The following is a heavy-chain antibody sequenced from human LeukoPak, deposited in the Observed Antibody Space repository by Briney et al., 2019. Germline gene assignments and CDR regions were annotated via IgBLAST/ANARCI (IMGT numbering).Heavy chain of an antibody. V-gene: IGHV3-23*01. CDR2: ISGSGGST. Sequence: GGSLRLSCAASGFTFSSYWMSWVRQAPGKGLEWVSAISGSGGSTYYADSVKGRFTISRDNSKNTLYLQMNSLRAEDTAVYYCAKDQVDILTGYYNYWGQGTLVTVSS. CDR3: AKDQVDILTGYYNY. J-gene: IGHJ4*02. D-gene: IGHD3-9*01. CDR1: GFTFSSYW.